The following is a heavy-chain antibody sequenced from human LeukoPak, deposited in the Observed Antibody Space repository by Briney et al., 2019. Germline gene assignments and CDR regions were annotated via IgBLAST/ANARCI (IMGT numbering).Heavy chain of an antibody. CDR3: ARDFEHCTTSSCYALFDY. D-gene: IGHD2-2*01. V-gene: IGHV1-18*01. CDR1: GYTLTNYG. J-gene: IGHJ4*02. CDR2: ISAYNGDT. Sequence: ASVKVSCKASGYTLTNYGLSWVRRAPGQGLEWMGWISAYNGDTHYAQAFQGRVTMTTDTSTSTAYMELRSLRSDDTAVYYCARDFEHCTTSSCYALFDYWGQGTLVTVSS.